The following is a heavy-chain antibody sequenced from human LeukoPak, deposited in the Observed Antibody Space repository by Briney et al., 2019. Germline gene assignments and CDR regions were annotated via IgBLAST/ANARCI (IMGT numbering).Heavy chain of an antibody. CDR1: GFTFSDYW. V-gene: IGHV3-74*01. Sequence: GGSLRLSCAASGFTFSDYWMHWARQLPGKGLVWVSRISPTGSTTSYADSVKGRFTVSRDNAKNTLYLQVNNLRAEDTAVYYCARGPNSNWSGLDFWGQGTLLTVSS. D-gene: IGHD6-6*01. CDR2: ISPTGSTT. J-gene: IGHJ4*02. CDR3: ARGPNSNWSGLDF.